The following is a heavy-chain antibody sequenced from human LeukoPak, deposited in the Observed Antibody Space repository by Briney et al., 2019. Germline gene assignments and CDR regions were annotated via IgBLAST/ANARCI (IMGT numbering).Heavy chain of an antibody. CDR1: RFTFSSYE. CDR2: ISSSGRTI. D-gene: IGHD3-10*01. J-gene: IGHJ6*03. CDR3: ARAGTGGGYYYYYYYMDV. V-gene: IGHV3-48*03. Sequence: GGSLRLSCAASRFTFSSYEMNWVRQAPGKGLEWVSYISSSGRTIYYADSVKGRFTISRDNAKNSLYLQMNSLRAEDTAVYYCARAGTGGGYYYYYYYMDVWGKGTTVTVSS.